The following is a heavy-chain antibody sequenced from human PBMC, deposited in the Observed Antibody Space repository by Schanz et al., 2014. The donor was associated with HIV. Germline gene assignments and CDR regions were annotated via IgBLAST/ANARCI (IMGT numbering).Heavy chain of an antibody. CDR2: ISDTGTT. J-gene: IGHJ4*02. CDR1: GGSVSGSGYR. Sequence: QVQLQESGPGQVKPSQTLSLTCTVSGGSVSGSGYRWSWIRQYPGKGLEWIGYISDTGTTYYNPSLKNRVFISIDTSQNEFSLMLSSVTAADLAVYYCARYLGDFWSGHYFDNWGQGILVTVSS. V-gene: IGHV4-31*03. CDR3: ARYLGDFWSGHYFDN. D-gene: IGHD3-3*01.